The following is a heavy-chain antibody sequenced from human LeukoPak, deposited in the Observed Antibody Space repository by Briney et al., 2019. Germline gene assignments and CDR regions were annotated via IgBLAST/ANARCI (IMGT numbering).Heavy chain of an antibody. V-gene: IGHV4-34*01. CDR2: INHSGST. D-gene: IGHD2-2*01. Sequence: SETLSLTCAVYGGSFSGYYWSWIRQPPGKGLEWIGEINHSGSTNYNPSLKSRVTISVDTSKNQFSLKLSSVTAADTAVYYCARGVVPAAHDYWGQGTLVTASS. CDR1: GGSFSGYY. CDR3: ARGVVPAAHDY. J-gene: IGHJ4*02.